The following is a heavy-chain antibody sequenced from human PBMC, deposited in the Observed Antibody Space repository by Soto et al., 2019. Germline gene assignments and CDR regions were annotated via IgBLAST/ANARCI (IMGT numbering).Heavy chain of an antibody. CDR3: ARRIAPSAKGGAFYC. CDR2: IKQDGSVE. Sequence: ELQLVESGGGLVQPGGSLRLSCAAYGFTFSTYWMSWVRHTPRKGPEWVANIKQDGSVEYYEDSLKGRFTISRDNAKNSLYLQMNSLRVEDTDVYYCARRIAPSAKGGAFYCWGQGTLVTVSS. CDR1: GFTFSTYW. V-gene: IGHV3-7*01. D-gene: IGHD2-15*01. J-gene: IGHJ4*02.